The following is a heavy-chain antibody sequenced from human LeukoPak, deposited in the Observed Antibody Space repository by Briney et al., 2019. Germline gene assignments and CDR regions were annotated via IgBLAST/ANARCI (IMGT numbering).Heavy chain of an antibody. V-gene: IGHV1-24*01. J-gene: IGHJ4*02. D-gene: IGHD3-10*01. CDR1: GYTLTELS. Sequence: ASVKVSCKVSGYTLTELSMHWVRPAPGKGLEWMGGFDPEDGETIYAQKFQGRVTMTKDTSTDTAYMELSSLRSEDTAVYDCATDQPGRINRGFNCWGQRTLVTVSS. CDR2: FDPEDGET. CDR3: ATDQPGRINRGFNC.